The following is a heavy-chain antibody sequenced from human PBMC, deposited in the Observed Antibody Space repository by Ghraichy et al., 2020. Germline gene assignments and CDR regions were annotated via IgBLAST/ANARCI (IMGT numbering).Heavy chain of an antibody. J-gene: IGHJ4*02. CDR3: ACTQYDSGSC. V-gene: IGHV3-53*05. D-gene: IGHD3-10*01. Sequence: ESLNISCAASGFTVSNNFMNWVRQAPGKGLEWVSLICSGGSTHYADSVKGRFTISRDNSKNTLFLQMNSLRIEDTAVYYCACTQYDSGSCWGQGTLVTVSS. CDR2: ICSGGST. CDR1: GFTVSNNF.